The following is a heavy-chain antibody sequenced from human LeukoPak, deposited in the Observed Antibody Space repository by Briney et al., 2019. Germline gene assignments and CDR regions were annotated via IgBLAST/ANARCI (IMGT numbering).Heavy chain of an antibody. J-gene: IGHJ4*02. CDR2: ISYDGSHE. D-gene: IGHD1-26*01. CDR1: EFTFSSYA. Sequence: GGSLRLFCAASEFTFSSYAMHWVRQAPGKGLEWVAVISYDGSHEYYADSVKGRFTISRDNAKNSLYLQMNSLRAEDTAVYYCARMWELPYFDYWGQGTLVTVSS. CDR3: ARMWELPYFDY. V-gene: IGHV3-30*04.